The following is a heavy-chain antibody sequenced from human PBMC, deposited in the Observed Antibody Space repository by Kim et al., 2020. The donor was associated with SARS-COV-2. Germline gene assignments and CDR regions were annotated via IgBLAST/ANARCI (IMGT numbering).Heavy chain of an antibody. J-gene: IGHJ4*02. V-gene: IGHV3-23*01. CDR2: ISGSGGST. CDR1: GFTFSSYA. D-gene: IGHD6-13*01. CDR3: AKGGRQQLNPGKFDY. Sequence: GGSLRLSCAASGFTFSSYAMSWVRQAPGKGLEWVSAISGSGGSTYYADSVKGRFTISRDNSKNTLYLQMNSLRAEDTAVYYCAKGGRQQLNPGKFDYWGQGTLVTVSS.